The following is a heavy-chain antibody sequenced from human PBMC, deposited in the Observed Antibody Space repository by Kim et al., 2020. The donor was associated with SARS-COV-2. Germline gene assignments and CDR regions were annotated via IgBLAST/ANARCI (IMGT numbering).Heavy chain of an antibody. CDR2: ISWNSGSI. CDR1: GFTFDDYA. CDR3: AKESSGGSCYSPRCYYYMDV. J-gene: IGHJ6*03. D-gene: IGHD2-15*01. V-gene: IGHV3-9*01. Sequence: GGSLRLSCAASGFTFDDYAMHWVRQAPGKGLEWVSGISWNSGSIGYADSVKGRFTISRDNAKNSLYLQMNSLRAEDTALYYCAKESSGGSCYSPRCYYYMDVWGKGTTVTVSS.